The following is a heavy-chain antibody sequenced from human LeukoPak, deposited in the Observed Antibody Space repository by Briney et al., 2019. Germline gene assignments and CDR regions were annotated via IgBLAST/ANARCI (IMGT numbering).Heavy chain of an antibody. J-gene: IGHJ5*02. V-gene: IGHV3-23*01. CDR3: AKGYYDCWSGYCFAP. CDR2: ISGSGGST. D-gene: IGHD3-3*01. CDR1: GFTFSSYA. Sequence: GGSLRLSCAASGFTFSSYAMSWVRQAPGKGLEWVSAISGSGGSTYYADSVKGRLTISRDNSKNTLYLQMNSLRAEDTAVYYCAKGYYDCWSGYCFAPWGQGTLVTVSP.